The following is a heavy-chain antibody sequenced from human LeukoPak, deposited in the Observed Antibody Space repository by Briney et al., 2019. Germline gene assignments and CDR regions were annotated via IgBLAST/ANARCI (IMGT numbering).Heavy chain of an antibody. Sequence: SETLSLTCTVSGRSLSSYYWSWIRQPPGKGLEWIGYIYYSGSTNYNPSLKSRVTISVDTSKNQFSLKLSSVTAADTAVYYCAREDAAMVTRWGQGTLVTVSS. D-gene: IGHD5-18*01. CDR1: GRSLSSYY. CDR2: IYYSGST. J-gene: IGHJ4*02. CDR3: AREDAAMVTR. V-gene: IGHV4-59*01.